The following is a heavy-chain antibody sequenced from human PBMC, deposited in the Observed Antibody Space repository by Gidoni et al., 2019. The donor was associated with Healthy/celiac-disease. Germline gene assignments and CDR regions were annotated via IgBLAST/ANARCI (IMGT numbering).Heavy chain of an antibody. CDR3: ATQGCSSTSCYPSTYAFDI. CDR1: GFTFSSYA. J-gene: IGHJ3*02. Sequence: EVQLLESGGGLVQPGGSLRLSCAASGFTFSSYAMSWVRQAPGKGLEWVSAISGSGGSTYYADSVKGRFTISRDNSKNTLYLQMNSLRAEDTAVYYCATQGCSSTSCYPSTYAFDIWGQGTMVTVSS. V-gene: IGHV3-23*01. CDR2: ISGSGGST. D-gene: IGHD2-2*01.